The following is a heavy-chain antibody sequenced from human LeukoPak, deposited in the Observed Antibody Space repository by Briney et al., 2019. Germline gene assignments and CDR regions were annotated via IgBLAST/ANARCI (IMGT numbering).Heavy chain of an antibody. Sequence: QPGGSLRLSCAASGFTFSSYGMHWVRQAPGKGLEWVAFIRYDGSNKYYADSVKGRFTISRDNSKNTLYLQMNSLRAEDTAVYYCARADRLGAALLASFDYWGQGTLVTVSS. CDR3: ARADRLGAALLASFDY. CDR1: GFTFSSYG. CDR2: IRYDGSNK. J-gene: IGHJ4*02. D-gene: IGHD3-16*01. V-gene: IGHV3-30*02.